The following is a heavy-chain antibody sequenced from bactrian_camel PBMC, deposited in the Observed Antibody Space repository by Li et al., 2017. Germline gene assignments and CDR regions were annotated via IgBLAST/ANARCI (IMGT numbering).Heavy chain of an antibody. Sequence: HVQLVESGGGSVQAGGSLRLSCAASRYIYDNGCMGWFRQAPGKEREGVATIDTDGSTRYADSVKGRFTLSKGNAKNTLYLQMNSLKPEDSAMYYCAADLARYCGAFSGFFARASWGQGTQVTVS. CDR1: RYIYDNGC. D-gene: IGHD2*01. CDR2: IDTDGST. CDR3: AADLARYCGAFSGFFARAS. J-gene: IGHJ4*01. V-gene: IGHV3S53*01.